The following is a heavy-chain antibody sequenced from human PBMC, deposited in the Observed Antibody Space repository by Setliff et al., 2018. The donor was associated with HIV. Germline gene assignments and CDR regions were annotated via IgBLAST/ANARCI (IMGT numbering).Heavy chain of an antibody. V-gene: IGHV4-39*01. Sequence: PSETLSLTCTVSGGSISSNSYSWGWIRQPPGKGLEWIGSIYHSGSTYNNPSLKSRVTISVDTSKNQFSLKLTSVTAADTAVYYCAMTAIDYYESSGYYHDAFDTWGRGSMVTVSS. J-gene: IGHJ3*02. CDR1: GGSISSNSYS. CDR3: AMTAIDYYESSGYYHDAFDT. D-gene: IGHD3-22*01. CDR2: IYHSGST.